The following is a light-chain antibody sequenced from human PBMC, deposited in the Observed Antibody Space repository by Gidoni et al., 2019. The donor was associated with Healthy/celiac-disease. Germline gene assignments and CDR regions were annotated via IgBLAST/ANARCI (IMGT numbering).Light chain of an antibody. CDR3: QQYDNLPAYS. CDR2: DAS. J-gene: IGKJ2*03. Sequence: DIQMTQSPSSLSASVGDRVTITCQASQDISNYLNWYQQKPGKAPKLLIYDASNLETGVPSRFSGSGSGTDFTFTISSLQPEDNATNYCQQYDNLPAYSFGQGTKLEIK. V-gene: IGKV1-33*01. CDR1: QDISNY.